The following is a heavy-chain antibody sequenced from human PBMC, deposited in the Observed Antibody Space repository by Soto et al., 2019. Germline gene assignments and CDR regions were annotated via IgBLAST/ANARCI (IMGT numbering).Heavy chain of an antibody. V-gene: IGHV4-59*02. J-gene: IGHJ5*02. D-gene: IGHD3-9*01. CDR1: GGSVSSYY. CDR2: IYYSGST. Sequence: SETLSLTSTVSGGSVSSYYWSWIRQPPGKGLEWIGYIYYSGSTNYNPSLKSRVTISVDTSKNQFSLKLSSVTAADTAVYYCARASRPYYHILTGPTGGWFDPWGGGTLVTVSS. CDR3: ARASRPYYHILTGPTGGWFDP.